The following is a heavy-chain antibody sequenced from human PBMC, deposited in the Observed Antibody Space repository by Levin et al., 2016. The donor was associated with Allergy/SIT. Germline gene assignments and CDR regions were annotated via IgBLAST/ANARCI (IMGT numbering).Heavy chain of an antibody. CDR2: ISVYNGNS. CDR3: ARGYCSSTSCYEDYYYYMDV. Sequence: ASVKVSCKASGYSFTTYGISWVRQAPGQGLEWMGWISVYNGNSNYAQNFQDRVTMTTDTYRSTAYMELSSLRSEDTAVYYCARGYCSSTSCYEDYYYYMDVWGKGTTVTVSS. CDR1: GYSFTTYG. D-gene: IGHD2-2*01. V-gene: IGHV1-18*01. J-gene: IGHJ6*03.